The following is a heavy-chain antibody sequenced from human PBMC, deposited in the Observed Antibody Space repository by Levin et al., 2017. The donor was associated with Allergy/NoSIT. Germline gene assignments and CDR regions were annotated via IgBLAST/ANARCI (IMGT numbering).Heavy chain of an antibody. V-gene: IGHV3-53*01. CDR3: ARDEIAAAGSDY. CDR2: IYSGGST. D-gene: IGHD6-13*01. J-gene: IGHJ4*02. Sequence: GESLKISCAASGFTVSSHYMSWVRQAPGKGLEWVSVIYSGGSTYYADSVKGRFTISRDNSKNTLYLQMNSLRAEDTAVYYCARDEIAAAGSDYWGQGTLVTVSS. CDR1: GFTVSSHY.